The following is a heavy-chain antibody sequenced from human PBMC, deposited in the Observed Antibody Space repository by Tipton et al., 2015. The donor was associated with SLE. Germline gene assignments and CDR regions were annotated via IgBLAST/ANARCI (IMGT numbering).Heavy chain of an antibody. J-gene: IGHJ4*02. Sequence: TLSLTCTVSGGSISSQFWSWIRRPPGKALEWIAYINYSGSTNYNPSLKSRVTMSVDTSKNQFSLKLSSVTAADTAVYYCARRRGSSWYEDYFDYWGQGTLVTVSS. V-gene: IGHV4-59*11. CDR1: GGSISSQF. D-gene: IGHD6-13*01. CDR2: INYSGST. CDR3: ARRRGSSWYEDYFDY.